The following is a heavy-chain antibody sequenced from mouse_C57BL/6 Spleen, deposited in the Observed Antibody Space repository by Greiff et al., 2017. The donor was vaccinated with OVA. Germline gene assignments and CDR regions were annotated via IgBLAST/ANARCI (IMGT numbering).Heavy chain of an antibody. V-gene: IGHV1-69*01. CDR1: GYTFTSYW. D-gene: IGHD2-2*01. J-gene: IGHJ2*01. CDR2: IDPSDSYT. Sequence: VQLVESGAELVMPGASVKLSCKASGYTFTSYWMHWVKPRPGQGLAWIGEIDPSDSYTTYNQKFKGKSTLSVDKSSSTAYMQLSRLTSEDSAVNYCARSGVWLRRGYYFDYWGQGTTLTVSS. CDR3: ARSGVWLRRGYYFDY.